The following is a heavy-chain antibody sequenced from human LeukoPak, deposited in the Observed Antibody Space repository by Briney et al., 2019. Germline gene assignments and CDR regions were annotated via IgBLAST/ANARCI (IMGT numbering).Heavy chain of an antibody. CDR3: GRAFPPLRTSSAGDL. CDR2: ISGRSSHT. J-gene: IGHJ4*02. Sequence: GGALRLSCSASGFTFSDYDMNWIRQAPGKGLEWISAISGRSSHTYYGHSVKGRFSISRDNAKNLLYLQMNGLGAEDTAVYYCGRAFPPLRTSSAGDLWGQGTLVTVSS. V-gene: IGHV3-21*06. D-gene: IGHD3-16*01. CDR1: GFTFSDYD.